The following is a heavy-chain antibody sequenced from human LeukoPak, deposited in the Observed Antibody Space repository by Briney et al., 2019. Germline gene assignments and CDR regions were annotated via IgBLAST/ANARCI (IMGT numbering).Heavy chain of an antibody. J-gene: IGHJ4*02. CDR3: ARDPNSAL. V-gene: IGHV4-4*07. CDR1: GGSIRNNY. D-gene: IGHD2-21*01. Sequence: SETLSLTCTVPGGSIRNNYWSWIRQPAGKGLEWIGRFYTSGSTNYNFNPSLKSRVTMSVDTSKNQFSLKLTSVTAADTAVYYCARDPNSALWGQGTLVTVSS. CDR2: FYTSGST.